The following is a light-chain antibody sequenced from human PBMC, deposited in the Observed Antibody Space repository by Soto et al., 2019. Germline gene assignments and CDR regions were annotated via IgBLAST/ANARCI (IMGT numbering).Light chain of an antibody. CDR2: EAS. V-gene: IGKV3-11*01. CDR3: QQHINWPLT. Sequence: EIVLTQSPATLSLSPGERATLSCRASQTVSSSLAGYQQKPGQAPRLLIYEASNRATSIPARFSGSGSGADFTLSISSLEPEDFALYYCQQHINWPLTFGGGTKVEIK. CDR1: QTVSSS. J-gene: IGKJ4*01.